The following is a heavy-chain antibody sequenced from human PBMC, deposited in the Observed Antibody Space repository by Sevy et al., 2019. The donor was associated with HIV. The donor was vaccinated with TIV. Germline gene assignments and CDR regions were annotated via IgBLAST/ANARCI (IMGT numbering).Heavy chain of an antibody. V-gene: IGHV3-7*01. D-gene: IGHD3-10*01. CDR1: GFTFSSYW. CDR3: ARLFYGSADY. J-gene: IGHJ4*02. CDR2: INQDGSET. Sequence: GGSLRLSCAASGFTFSSYWMSWVRQAPGKGLEWVATINQDGSETFYVKSVKGRFTISRHNPRKSLYLQMNSLSAEDTAVYYCARLFYGSADYWGQGTLVTVSS.